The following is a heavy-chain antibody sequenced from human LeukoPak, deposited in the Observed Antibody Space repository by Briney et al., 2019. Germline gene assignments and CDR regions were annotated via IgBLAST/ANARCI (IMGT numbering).Heavy chain of an antibody. CDR3: AKTAGYFDH. CDR2: VGGSGDIT. CDR1: GFTFSNYG. J-gene: IGHJ4*02. V-gene: IGHV3-23*01. Sequence: PGGSLRLSCAASGFTFSNYGMTWIRRAPGKGLEWVSAVGGSGDITYYSNSVKGRFTVSRDNSKNTLCLQMNSLRVDDTAVYYCAKTAGYFDHWGQGTLVTVSS.